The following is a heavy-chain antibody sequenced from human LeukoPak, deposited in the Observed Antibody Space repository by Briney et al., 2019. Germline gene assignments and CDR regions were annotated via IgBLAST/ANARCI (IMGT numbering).Heavy chain of an antibody. CDR3: ARDSRGTWIQLGLEYGMDV. CDR1: GGSISSYY. Sequence: SETLSLTCTVSGGSISSYYWSWIRQPPGKGLEWIGYIYYSGSTNYNPSLKSRVTISVDTSKNQFSLKLSSVTAADTAVYYCARDSRGTWIQLGLEYGMDVWGQGTTVTVSS. CDR2: IYYSGST. V-gene: IGHV4-59*01. J-gene: IGHJ6*02. D-gene: IGHD5-18*01.